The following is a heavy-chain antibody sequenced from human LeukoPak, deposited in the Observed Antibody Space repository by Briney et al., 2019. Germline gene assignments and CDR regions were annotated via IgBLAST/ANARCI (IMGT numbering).Heavy chain of an antibody. CDR2: ISAYNGNT. J-gene: IGHJ4*02. CDR1: GYTFARFG. D-gene: IGHD2-2*01. V-gene: IGHV1-18*01. CDR3: ASSPAGYCSSTSCYAGLIPVYY. Sequence: ASVKVSCKASGYTFARFGISWVRQAPGQGLEWMGWISAYNGNTKYAQKFQGRVTMTTDTSTSTAYMELSSLRSEDTAVYYCASSPAGYCSSTSCYAGLIPVYYWGQGTLVTVSS.